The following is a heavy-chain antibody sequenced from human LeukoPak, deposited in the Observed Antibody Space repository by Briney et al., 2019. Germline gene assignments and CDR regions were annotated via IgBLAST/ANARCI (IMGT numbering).Heavy chain of an antibody. J-gene: IGHJ4*02. CDR2: ITTDNDRA. CDR3: AGDLRGNVHFAY. V-gene: IGHV1-18*01. D-gene: IGHD1-1*01. CDR1: RYTFAAYG. Sequence: ASVKVSCKTSRYTFAAYGINWVRQAPRQGLEWMGRITTDNDRANYAQKFQGRVTLTTDTSTNTAFMERRSLRSADTAIYFCAGDLRGNVHFAYWGQGTLVTVSP.